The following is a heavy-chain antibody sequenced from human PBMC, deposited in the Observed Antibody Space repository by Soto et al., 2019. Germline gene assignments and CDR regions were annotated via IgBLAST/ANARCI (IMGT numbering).Heavy chain of an antibody. CDR2: IDTAGSTK. Sequence: AGEGGREWVSYIDTAGSTKYDAESVKGRFTIARDNARNSLLLQMNSLRAEDTAVYYCARAEGITPNCLLAKVYYGWEEGRQATTLPV. CDR3: ARAEGITPNCLLAKVYYGWEE. D-gene: IGHD3-3*01. V-gene: IGHV3-48*03. J-gene: IGHJ6*02.